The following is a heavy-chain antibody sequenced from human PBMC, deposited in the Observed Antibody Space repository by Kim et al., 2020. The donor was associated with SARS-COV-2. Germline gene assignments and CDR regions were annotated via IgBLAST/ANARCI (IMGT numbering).Heavy chain of an antibody. D-gene: IGHD4-17*01. CDR2: INHSGST. V-gene: IGHV4-34*01. CDR1: GGSFSGYY. J-gene: IGHJ4*02. CDR3: ARTGGLRREDY. Sequence: SETLSLTCAVYGGSFSGYYWSWIRQPPGTGLEWIGEINHSGSTNYNPSLKSRVTISVDTSKNQFSLKLSSVTAADTAVYYCARTGGLRREDYWGQGTLVTVSS.